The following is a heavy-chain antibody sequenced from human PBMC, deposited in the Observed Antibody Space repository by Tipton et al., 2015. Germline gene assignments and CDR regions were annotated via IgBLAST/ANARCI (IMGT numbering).Heavy chain of an antibody. CDR1: GGSVSSSSYY. CDR3: ARGYGRMVRGVHFDY. Sequence: TLSLTCTVSGGSVSSSSYYWGWIRQPPGKGLEWIGYIYYSGSTYYNPSLKSRVTISVDTSKNQFSLKLSSVTAADTAVYYCARGYGRMVRGVHFDYWGQGTLVTVSS. CDR2: IYYSGST. J-gene: IGHJ4*02. V-gene: IGHV4-31*03. D-gene: IGHD3-10*01.